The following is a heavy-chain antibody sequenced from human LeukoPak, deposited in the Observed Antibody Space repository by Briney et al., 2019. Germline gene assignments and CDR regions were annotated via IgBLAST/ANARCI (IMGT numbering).Heavy chain of an antibody. J-gene: IGHJ3*01. CDR1: GFIFSRYW. CDR3: ARIWSGENYGDALDV. CDR2: IKEDGRET. D-gene: IGHD3-3*01. V-gene: IGHV3-7*01. Sequence: SGGSLRLSCAASGFIFSRYWMTWVRQAPGKGLDWVANIKEDGRETYYVDSVKGRFTISRDNTKNSLYLQMNSLRAEDTAVYYCARIWSGENYGDALDVWGQGTVVTVSS.